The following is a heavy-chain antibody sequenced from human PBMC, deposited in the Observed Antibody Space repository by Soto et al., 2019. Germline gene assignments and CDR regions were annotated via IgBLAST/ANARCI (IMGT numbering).Heavy chain of an antibody. Sequence: PGESVNISYTGSGYRFTRYFIGWVRPLPGKGLEWMGIIYPGDSDTRYSPSFQGQVTISADKSISTAYLQWSSLKASDTAMYYCARTSAAGKYYYGMDVWGQGTTVTVSS. CDR1: GYRFTRYF. D-gene: IGHD6-13*01. CDR3: ARTSAAGKYYYGMDV. J-gene: IGHJ6*02. CDR2: IYPGDSDT. V-gene: IGHV5-51*01.